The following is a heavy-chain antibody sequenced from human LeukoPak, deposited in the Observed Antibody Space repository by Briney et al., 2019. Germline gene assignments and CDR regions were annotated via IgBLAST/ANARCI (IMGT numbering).Heavy chain of an antibody. CDR2: IYHSGST. CDR3: ARDKAAARYYYYGMDV. V-gene: IGHV4-30-2*01. J-gene: IGHJ6*02. Sequence: SETLSLTCAVSGGSISSGGSSWSWIRQPPGTGLEWIGYIYHSGSTNYNPSLKSRVTISVDTSKNQFSLKLSSVTAADTAVHYCARDKAAARYYYYGMDVWGQGTTVTVSS. D-gene: IGHD6-13*01. CDR1: GGSISSGGSS.